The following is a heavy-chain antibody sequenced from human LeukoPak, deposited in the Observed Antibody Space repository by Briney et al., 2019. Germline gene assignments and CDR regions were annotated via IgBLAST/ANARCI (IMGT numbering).Heavy chain of an antibody. D-gene: IGHD2-2*01. CDR1: GFTFSSYG. CDR3: AKETLDCSSTSCYNWFDP. CDR2: IRYDGSNK. J-gene: IGHJ5*02. V-gene: IGHV3-30*02. Sequence: GGSLRLSCAASGFTFSSYGMHWVRQAPGKGLEWVAFIRYDGSNKYYADSVKGRFTISRDNSKNTLYLQMNSLRAEDTAVYYCAKETLDCSSTSCYNWFDPWGQGTLVTVSS.